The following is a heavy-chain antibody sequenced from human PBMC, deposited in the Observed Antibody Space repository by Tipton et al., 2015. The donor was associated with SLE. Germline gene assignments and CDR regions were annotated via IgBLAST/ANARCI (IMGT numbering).Heavy chain of an antibody. CDR3: ARGDATFNWGSWDY. Sequence: VQLVQSGGGLVQPGGSLRLSCAASGFTVSSNYMSWVRQAPGKGLEWVSVIYSSGSTNYNPSLKSRVTISVDTSKNQFSLRLSSVTAADTAVYYCARGDATFNWGSWDYWGQGTLVTVSS. D-gene: IGHD7-27*01. CDR1: GFTVSSNY. J-gene: IGHJ4*02. CDR2: IYSSGST. V-gene: IGHV3-53*04.